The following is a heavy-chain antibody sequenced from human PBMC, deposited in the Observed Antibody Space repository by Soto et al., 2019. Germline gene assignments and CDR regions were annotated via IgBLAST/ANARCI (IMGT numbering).Heavy chain of an antibody. J-gene: IGHJ4*02. D-gene: IGHD4-17*01. CDR3: ARSSQSTVTTIDY. CDR2: IYYSGST. CDR1: GGSISSGGYY. Sequence: QVQLQESGPGLVKPSQTLSLACTVSGGSISSGGYYWSWIRQHPGKGLEWIGYIYYSGSTYYNPSLKSRVTISVDTSKNQFSLKLSSVTAADTVVYYCARSSQSTVTTIDYWGQGTLVTVSS. V-gene: IGHV4-31*03.